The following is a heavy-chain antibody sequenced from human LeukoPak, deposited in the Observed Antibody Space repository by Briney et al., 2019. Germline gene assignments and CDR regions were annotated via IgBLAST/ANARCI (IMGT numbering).Heavy chain of an antibody. CDR3: AREGGYCSSTSCSSSNWFDP. V-gene: IGHV4-61*01. Sequence: SETLSLTCTVSGGSISSSSYYWSWIRQPPGKGLEWIGYIYYSGSTNYNPSLKSRVTISVDTSKNQFSLKLSSVTAADTAVYYCAREGGYCSSTSCSSSNWFDPWGQGTLVTVSS. CDR2: IYYSGST. J-gene: IGHJ5*02. D-gene: IGHD2-2*01. CDR1: GGSISSSSYY.